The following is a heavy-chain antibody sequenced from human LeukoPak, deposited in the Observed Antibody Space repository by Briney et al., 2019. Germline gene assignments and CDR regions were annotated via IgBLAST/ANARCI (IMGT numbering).Heavy chain of an antibody. CDR1: GGSISSGSYY. V-gene: IGHV4-39*01. D-gene: IGHD6-6*01. Sequence: SETLSLTCTVSGGSISSGSYYWGWIRQPPGKGLEWIGSIYYSGSTYYNPSLKSRVTISVDTSKNQSSLKLSSVTAADTAVYYCASLGGIAARPENGVGYYYYMDVWGKGTTVTVSS. CDR3: ASLGGIAARPENGVGYYYYMDV. CDR2: IYYSGST. J-gene: IGHJ6*03.